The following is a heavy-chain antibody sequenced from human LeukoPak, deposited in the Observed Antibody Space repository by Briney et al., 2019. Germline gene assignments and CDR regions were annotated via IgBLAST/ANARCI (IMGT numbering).Heavy chain of an antibody. CDR1: GGSISTTNYY. D-gene: IGHD3-3*01. V-gene: IGHV4-39*01. CDR3: ARHSGLRSPFDP. CDR2: IYSSGNT. Sequence: SETLSLTCTVSGGSISTTNYYWGWIRQPPGRDLEWIGSIYSSGNTYYNPSLESRVTISVDTSKNQLSLKLASATAADTSVYYCARHSGLRSPFDPWGQGTLVTVSS. J-gene: IGHJ5*02.